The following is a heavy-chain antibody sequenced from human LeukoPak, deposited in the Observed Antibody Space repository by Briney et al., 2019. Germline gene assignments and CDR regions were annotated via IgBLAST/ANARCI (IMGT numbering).Heavy chain of an antibody. V-gene: IGHV4-39*01. Sequence: SETLSLTCTVSGGSISSSSYYWGWIRQPPGKGLEWIGSIYYGGSTYYNPSLKSRVTISVDTSKNQFSLKLSSVTAADTAVYYCSRRSSYDFWSGYRYWYFDLWGRGTLVTVSS. J-gene: IGHJ2*01. CDR2: IYYGGST. D-gene: IGHD3-3*01. CDR1: GGSISSSSYY. CDR3: SRRSSYDFWSGYRYWYFDL.